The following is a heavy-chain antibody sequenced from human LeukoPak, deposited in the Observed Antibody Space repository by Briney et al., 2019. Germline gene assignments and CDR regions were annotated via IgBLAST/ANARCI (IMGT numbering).Heavy chain of an antibody. V-gene: IGHV3-21*01. D-gene: IGHD4-17*01. J-gene: IGHJ4*02. Sequence: GGSLRLSCAASGFTFSSYSMNWVRQAPGKGLEWVSSISSSSSYIYYADSVKGRFTIPRDNAKNSLYLQMNSLRAEDTAVYYCAKSSHYGDFDFDYWGQGTLVTVSS. CDR2: ISSSSSYI. CDR1: GFTFSSYS. CDR3: AKSSHYGDFDFDY.